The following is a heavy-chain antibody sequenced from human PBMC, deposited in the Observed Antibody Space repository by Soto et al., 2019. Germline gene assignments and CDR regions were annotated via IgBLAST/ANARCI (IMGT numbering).Heavy chain of an antibody. V-gene: IGHV4-39*01. Sequence: QLQLQESGPGLVKPSETLSLTCTVSDGSISSSSYYWAWIRQPPGKGLEWIGSIYYSGSTYYNASLKSRVPISIDTSKNQCSLKLSSVTAADTAVYYCARRSGYYHIDSWGQGTLVTVSS. J-gene: IGHJ1*01. CDR1: DGSISSSSYY. D-gene: IGHD3-22*01. CDR3: ARRSGYYHIDS. CDR2: IYYSGST.